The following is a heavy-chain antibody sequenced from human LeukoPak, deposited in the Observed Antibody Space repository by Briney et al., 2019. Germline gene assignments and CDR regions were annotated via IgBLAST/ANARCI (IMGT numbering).Heavy chain of an antibody. J-gene: IGHJ3*02. D-gene: IGHD3-22*01. V-gene: IGHV3-23*01. Sequence: PGGSLRLSCAASGFTFSSYAMSWVRQAPGKGLEWVSAISGSGGSTNYADSVKGRFTISRDNAKNTLYLQMNSLRAEDTAVYYCARGDDSSGYSDAFDIWGQGTMVTVSS. CDR1: GFTFSSYA. CDR3: ARGDDSSGYSDAFDI. CDR2: ISGSGGST.